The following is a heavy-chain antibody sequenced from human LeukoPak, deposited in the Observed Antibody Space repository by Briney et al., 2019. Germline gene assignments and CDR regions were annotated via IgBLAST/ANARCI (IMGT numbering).Heavy chain of an antibody. Sequence: SVKVSCKASGDTFSSYAISWVRQAPGQGLEWMGRIIPIFGTANYAQKFQGRVTITTDESTSTAYMELSSLRSEDTAVYYCARDYTQVVVTYNWFDPWGQGTLVTVSS. CDR2: IIPIFGTA. V-gene: IGHV1-69*05. CDR3: ARDYTQVVVTYNWFDP. J-gene: IGHJ5*02. D-gene: IGHD3-22*01. CDR1: GDTFSSYA.